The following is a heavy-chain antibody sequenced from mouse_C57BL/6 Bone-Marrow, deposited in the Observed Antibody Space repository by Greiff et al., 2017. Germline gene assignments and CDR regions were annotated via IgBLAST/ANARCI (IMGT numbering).Heavy chain of an antibody. D-gene: IGHD1-1*01. CDR3: TRRTVDCSGLY. J-gene: IGHJ2*01. Sequence: EVMLVESGGGLVQPGGSMKLSCAASGFPFSDAWLDWVRQSPEKGLEWVAEIRNKANNHETYYVESVKGSFTISRDDSKSSVYLQMNSFRAEDAGIYYCTRRTVDCSGLYWGQGTTLTVSS. CDR1: GFPFSDAW. CDR2: IRNKANNHET. V-gene: IGHV6-6*01.